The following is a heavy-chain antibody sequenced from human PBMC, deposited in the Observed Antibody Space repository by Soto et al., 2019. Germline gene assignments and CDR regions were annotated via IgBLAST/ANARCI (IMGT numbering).Heavy chain of an antibody. D-gene: IGHD3-3*01. Sequence: PGGSLRLSSAASGFTFSSYAMTWVRQAPGKGLEWVSGISGSGVSTYYADSVKGRFTISRDNSKNMLYLQMNSLRVEDTAVYYCAREVRVRGFAFDIWGQGTMVTVSS. J-gene: IGHJ3*02. CDR2: ISGSGVST. V-gene: IGHV3-23*01. CDR1: GFTFSSYA. CDR3: AREVRVRGFAFDI.